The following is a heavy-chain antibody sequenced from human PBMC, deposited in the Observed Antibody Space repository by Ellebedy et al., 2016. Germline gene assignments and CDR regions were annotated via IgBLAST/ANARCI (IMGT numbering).Heavy chain of an antibody. V-gene: IGHV3-48*04. J-gene: IGHJ6*03. Sequence: GGSLRLSCAASKFTLNTYNMNWVRQAPGKGLEWVSYISSDSTTIYYADSVKGRFTISRDNAKNSLYLQLDSLSAEDTAVYYCARDHGGQMVRGIQYYYYYYMDVWGKGTTVTVSS. CDR3: ARDHGGQMVRGIQYYYYYYMDV. CDR2: ISSDSTTI. D-gene: IGHD3-10*01. CDR1: KFTLNTYN.